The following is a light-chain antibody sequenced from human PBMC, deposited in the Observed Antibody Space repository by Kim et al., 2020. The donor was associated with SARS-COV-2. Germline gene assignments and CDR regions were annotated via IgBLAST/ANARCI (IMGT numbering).Light chain of an antibody. J-gene: IGLJ3*02. Sequence: QPATTACTGNSNNVGDQGAAWLQQHQGHPPKLLFYRNNNRPSGISERLSASRSGNTDSLTITALQPEDEADYYCSAWDSSLSAWVLGGGTQLTVL. CDR3: SAWDSSLSAWV. CDR1: SNNVGDQG. CDR2: RNN. V-gene: IGLV10-54*01.